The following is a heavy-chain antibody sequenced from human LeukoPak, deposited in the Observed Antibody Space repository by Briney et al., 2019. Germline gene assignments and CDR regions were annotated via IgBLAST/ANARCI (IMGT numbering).Heavy chain of an antibody. CDR3: AKVLRYFVDV. J-gene: IGHJ6*02. V-gene: IGHV3-23*01. Sequence: GGSLRLSRAASGFTFSNYAMRWVRQAPGKGLEWVSTITSTGDSTYYADSVKGRFTISRDNSKNTLYLQMNSLRAEDTAVYYCAKVLRYFVDVWGQGTTVTVSS. CDR2: ITSTGDST. D-gene: IGHD3-9*01. CDR1: GFTFSNYA.